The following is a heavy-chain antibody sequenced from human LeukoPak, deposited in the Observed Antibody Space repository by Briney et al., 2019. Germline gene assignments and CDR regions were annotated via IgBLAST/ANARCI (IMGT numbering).Heavy chain of an antibody. CDR2: INSDGSST. CDR3: ARDRYYDYVWGSYRYDGY. CDR1: GFTFSSYW. Sequence: GGSLRLSCAASGFTFSSYWMHWVRQAPGKGLVWVSRINSDGSSTSYADSVKGRFTISRDNAKNTLYLQMNSLRAEDTAVYYCARDRYYDYVWGSYRYDGYWGQGTLVTVSS. J-gene: IGHJ4*02. D-gene: IGHD3-16*02. V-gene: IGHV3-74*01.